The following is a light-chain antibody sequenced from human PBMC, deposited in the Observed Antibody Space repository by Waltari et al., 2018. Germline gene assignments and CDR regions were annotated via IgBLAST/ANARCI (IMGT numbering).Light chain of an antibody. CDR1: NIGTKR. V-gene: IGLV3-21*02. CDR3: QVWDSTSDHQV. Sequence: SYVLTQPPSVSVAPGQTARLTCGGNNIGTKRVHWYPQKPGPAPLVVVYDNSARASGIPERFSGSNSGNTATLTISRVEAGDEADFYCQVWDSTSDHQVFGTGTKVTVL. CDR2: DNS. J-gene: IGLJ1*01.